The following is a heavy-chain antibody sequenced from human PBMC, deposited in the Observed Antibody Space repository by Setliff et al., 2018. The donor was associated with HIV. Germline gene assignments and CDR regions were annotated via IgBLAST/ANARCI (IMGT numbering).Heavy chain of an antibody. CDR1: GGSISSSSHY. CDR2: IYESGIT. V-gene: IGHV4-39*07. D-gene: IGHD6-6*01. J-gene: IGHJ6*03. Sequence: PSETLSLTCSVSGGSISSSSHYWGWIRQPPGKGLEWIGSIYESGITYYNPSLKSRVTIFVDTSKNQFSLKLSSVTAADTAVYYCASEAWTSYRSSSGYYYYYMDVWGKGTTVTVSS. CDR3: ASEAWTSYRSSSGYYYYYMDV.